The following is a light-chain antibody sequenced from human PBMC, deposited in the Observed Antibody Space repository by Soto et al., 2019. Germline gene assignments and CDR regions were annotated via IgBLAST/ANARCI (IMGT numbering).Light chain of an antibody. CDR3: QQYSGPWT. Sequence: DIQMTQSPSTLSASVGDTVTINCRASQNINNWLAWYQQKPGKAPKLLIYEASNLEGGVPRRFSGSGSGTEFTLTISSLQPDDFASYFGQQYSGPWTFGQGTKVEIK. J-gene: IGKJ1*01. CDR1: QNINNW. CDR2: EAS. V-gene: IGKV1-5*03.